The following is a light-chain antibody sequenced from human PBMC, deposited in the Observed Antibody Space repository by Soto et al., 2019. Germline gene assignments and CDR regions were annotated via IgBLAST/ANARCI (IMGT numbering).Light chain of an antibody. J-gene: IGLJ3*02. CDR2: KDD. Sequence: QSVLTQPPSASGTPGQRVTISCSGSSSNIGSNYVYWYQQLPEAAPKLLIYKDDKRPSGVPDRFSASKSASSASLAISGLRSDDEATYFCGTWDDSQTTWMFGGGTKLTVL. CDR3: GTWDDSQTTWM. V-gene: IGLV1-47*01. CDR1: SSNIGSNY.